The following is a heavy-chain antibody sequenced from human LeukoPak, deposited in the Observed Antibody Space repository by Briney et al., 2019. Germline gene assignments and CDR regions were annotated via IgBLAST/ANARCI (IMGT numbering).Heavy chain of an antibody. V-gene: IGHV3-66*01. J-gene: IGHJ4*02. CDR2: IYSDSRT. CDR1: GFTVSTNF. Sequence: GGSLRLSCAASGFTVSTNFMSWVRQAPGKGLEWVSVIYSDSRTSYADSVRGRFTISRDNAKKSLFLELNSLRADDTAVFYCARDPGYSAFDLWGQGSLVTVSS. D-gene: IGHD5-12*01. CDR3: ARDPGYSAFDL.